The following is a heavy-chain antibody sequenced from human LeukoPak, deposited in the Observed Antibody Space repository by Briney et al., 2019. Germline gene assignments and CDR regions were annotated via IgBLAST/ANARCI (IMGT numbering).Heavy chain of an antibody. V-gene: IGHV3-23*01. Sequence: GGSLRLSCAASGFTFSSCSMSWVRQAPGKGLECVSGISGSGGSTDYADSVKGRFTISRDNSKNTLYLQMNSLRVEDTAVYYCAKDPGYQVVYCFDYWGQGNLVTVSS. CDR1: GFTFSSCS. CDR3: AKDPGYQVVYCFDY. D-gene: IGHD2-2*01. J-gene: IGHJ4*02. CDR2: ISGSGGST.